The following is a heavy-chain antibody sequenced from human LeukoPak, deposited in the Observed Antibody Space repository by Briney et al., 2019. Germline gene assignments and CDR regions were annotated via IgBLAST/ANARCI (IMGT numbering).Heavy chain of an antibody. CDR2: INPNSGGT. CDR3: ARGSRPVYNLLTGKRYFDY. CDR1: GYTFTGYY. J-gene: IGHJ4*02. V-gene: IGHV1-2*02. Sequence: ASVKVSCKASGYTFTGYYMHWVRQAPGQGLEWMGWINPNSGGTNYAQKFQSRVTMTRDTSISTAYMELSRLRSDDTAVYYCARGSRPVYNLLTGKRYFDYWGQGTLLTVSS. D-gene: IGHD3-9*01.